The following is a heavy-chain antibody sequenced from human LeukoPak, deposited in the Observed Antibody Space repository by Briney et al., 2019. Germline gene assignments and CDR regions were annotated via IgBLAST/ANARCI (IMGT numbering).Heavy chain of an antibody. CDR1: GFTFSNSA. CDR2: FTRNDETT. CDR3: AKVKVVGYSTFDY. D-gene: IGHD3-22*01. V-gene: IGHV3-23*01. J-gene: IGHJ4*02. Sequence: PGGSLRLSCAASGFTFSNSAMSWVRQAPGKGLEWDSGFTRNDETTSYADSVKGRFTISRDNSRDTLYLQMNSLTAEDTAVYYCAKVKVVGYSTFDYWGQGTLVTVSP.